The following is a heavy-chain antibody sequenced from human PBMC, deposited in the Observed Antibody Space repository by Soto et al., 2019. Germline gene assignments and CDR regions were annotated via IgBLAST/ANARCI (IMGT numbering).Heavy chain of an antibody. D-gene: IGHD1-26*01. CDR3: ARGARGLYSGRYYFDY. CDR1: GGSISSGGYY. CDR2: IYYSGST. Sequence: SEALSLSCTVSGGSISSGGYYWSWIRQHPGKGLEWIGYIYYSGSTYYNPSLKSRVTISVDTSKNQFSLKLSSVTAADTAVYYCARGARGLYSGRYYFDYWGQGTLGT. J-gene: IGHJ4*02. V-gene: IGHV4-31*03.